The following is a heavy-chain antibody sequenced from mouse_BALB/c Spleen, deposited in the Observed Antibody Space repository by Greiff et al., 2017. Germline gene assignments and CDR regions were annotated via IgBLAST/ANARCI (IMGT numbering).Heavy chain of an antibody. CDR2: ILPGSGST. Sequence: QVQLQQSGAELMKPGASVKISCKATGYTFSSYWIEWVKQRPGHGLEWIGEILPGSGSTNYNEKFKGKATFTADTSSNTAYMQLSSLTSEDSAVYYCARPSYDYDDDWYFDVWGAGTTVTVSS. J-gene: IGHJ1*01. CDR1: GYTFSSYW. CDR3: ARPSYDYDDDWYFDV. D-gene: IGHD2-4*01. V-gene: IGHV1-9*01.